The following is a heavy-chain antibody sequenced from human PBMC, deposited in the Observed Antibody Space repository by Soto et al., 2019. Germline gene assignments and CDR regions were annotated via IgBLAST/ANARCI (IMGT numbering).Heavy chain of an antibody. J-gene: IGHJ6*02. CDR1: GGSISSGDSY. CDR3: ARGGGTSNTYGMDV. Sequence: QVQLQESGPGLVKPSQTLSLTCTVSGGSISSGDSYWSWIRQPPGKGLEWIGYIYYSGSTYYKPSLKSRLTXXLXTSXNQFSLKLTSVTAADTAVYYCARGGGTSNTYGMDVWGQGTTVTVSS. D-gene: IGHD2-15*01. V-gene: IGHV4-30-4*01. CDR2: IYYSGST.